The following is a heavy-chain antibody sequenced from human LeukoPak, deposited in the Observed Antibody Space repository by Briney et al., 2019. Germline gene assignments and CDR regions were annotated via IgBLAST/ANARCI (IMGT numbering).Heavy chain of an antibody. CDR3: TTVGSSRYYYYFDY. J-gene: IGHJ4*02. V-gene: IGHV3-15*01. CDR2: IKTKTDGGTT. D-gene: IGHD3-22*01. Sequence: VGSLGLSCGASGFTFNHAWMSWVRQAPGKGLEWVGRIKTKTDGGTTEYAAPVKGRFTISRDDSKNMLYLQMNSLTTEDTAVYYCTTVGSSRYYYYFDYWGQGKLVTVSS. CDR1: GFTFNHAW.